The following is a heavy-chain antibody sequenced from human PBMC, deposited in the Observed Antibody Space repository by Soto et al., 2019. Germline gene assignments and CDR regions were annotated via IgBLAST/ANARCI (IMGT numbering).Heavy chain of an antibody. CDR3: AKDHLETTVTTPSY. J-gene: IGHJ4*01. CDR2: ISYDGNNK. Sequence: QVQLVESGGGVVQPGRSLRLSCAASGFTFSSYGMHWVRQAPGKGLEWVAVISYDGNNKYYADSVKGRFTISRDNFKNTLYLQMDSLRAEDTAMYYCAKDHLETTVTTPSYWXXXTLVTVXS. CDR1: GFTFSSYG. V-gene: IGHV3-30*18. D-gene: IGHD4-17*01.